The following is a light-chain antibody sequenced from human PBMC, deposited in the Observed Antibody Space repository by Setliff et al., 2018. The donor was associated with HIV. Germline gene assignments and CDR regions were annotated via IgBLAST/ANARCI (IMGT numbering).Light chain of an antibody. Sequence: QSALAQPASVSGSPGQSITISCSGSSSDVGSYNFVSWYQQHPGKAPQAIIYDVSRRPSGVSSRFSGSKSGNTASLTISGLQAEDQADYYCCSYTSSLTYVFGTGTKVTVL. CDR2: DVS. J-gene: IGLJ1*01. V-gene: IGLV2-14*03. CDR1: SSDVGSYNF. CDR3: CSYTSSLTYV.